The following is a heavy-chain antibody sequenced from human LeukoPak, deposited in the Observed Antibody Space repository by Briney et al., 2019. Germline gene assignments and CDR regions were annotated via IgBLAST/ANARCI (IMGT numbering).Heavy chain of an antibody. V-gene: IGHV3-30*04. CDR1: GSTFSSYA. J-gene: IGHJ4*02. Sequence: GGSLRLSCAASGSTFSSYAMHWVRQAPGKGLEWVAVISYDGSNKYYADSVKGRFTISRDNSKNTLYLQMNSLRAEDTAVYYCARALFRLGELSSLDYWGQGTLVTVSS. D-gene: IGHD3-16*02. CDR3: ARALFRLGELSSLDY. CDR2: ISYDGSNK.